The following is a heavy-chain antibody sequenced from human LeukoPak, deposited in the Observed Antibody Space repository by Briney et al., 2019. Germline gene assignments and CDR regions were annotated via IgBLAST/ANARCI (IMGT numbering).Heavy chain of an antibody. Sequence: GASLKISCKASGYSFTIYWIGWVRQMPGKGLEWMGISDPGDSDIKYSPSIQGQVTISVDKSVSTAYLQWSSLKASDTAMYYWARRGSGLDYWGQGTLVTVSS. CDR1: GYSFTIYW. V-gene: IGHV5-51*01. J-gene: IGHJ4*02. CDR2: SDPGDSDI. CDR3: ARRGSGLDY. D-gene: IGHD6-19*01.